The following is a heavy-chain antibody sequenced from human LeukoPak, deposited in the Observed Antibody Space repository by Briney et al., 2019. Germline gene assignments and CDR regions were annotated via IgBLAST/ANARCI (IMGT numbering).Heavy chain of an antibody. V-gene: IGHV1-2*02. CDR3: ARDWEWAVEFNNWFDP. J-gene: IGHJ5*02. CDR2: INPNSGGT. CDR1: GYTFTGYY. D-gene: IGHD3-3*01. Sequence: GASVKVSCKASGYTFTGYYLYRVRQAPGQGLEWMGWINPNSGGTNYAQKFQGRVTMTRDTSISTAYMELSRLRSDDTAVYYCARDWEWAVEFNNWFDPWGQGTLVTVSS.